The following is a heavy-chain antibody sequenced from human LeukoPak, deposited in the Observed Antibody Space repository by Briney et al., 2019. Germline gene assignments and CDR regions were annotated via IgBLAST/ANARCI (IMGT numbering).Heavy chain of an antibody. CDR1: GFTFSSYA. V-gene: IGHV3-23*01. D-gene: IGHD4-17*01. CDR3: ANSDYGDYGWFAFDI. J-gene: IGHJ3*02. Sequence: GSLRLSCAASGFTFSSYAMSWVRQAPGKGLEWVSAISGSGGGTYYADSVKGRFTISRDNSKNTLYLQMNSQRAEDTAVYYCANSDYGDYGWFAFDIWGQGTLVTVSS. CDR2: ISGSGGGT.